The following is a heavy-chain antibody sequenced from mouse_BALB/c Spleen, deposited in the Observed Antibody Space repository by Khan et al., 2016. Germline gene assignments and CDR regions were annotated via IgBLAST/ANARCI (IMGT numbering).Heavy chain of an antibody. V-gene: IGHV3-2*02. CDR1: GYSITSDYA. J-gene: IGHJ3*01. CDR3: AILIYYYGSRFAY. Sequence: EVQLQESGPGLVKPSQSLSLTCTVTGYSITSDYAWNWIRQFPGNKLEWMGYISYSGSTSYNPSLKSRISITRDTSKNQFFLQLNSVTTEDTATCYCAILIYYYGSRFAYWGQGTLVTVSA. CDR2: ISYSGST. D-gene: IGHD1-1*01.